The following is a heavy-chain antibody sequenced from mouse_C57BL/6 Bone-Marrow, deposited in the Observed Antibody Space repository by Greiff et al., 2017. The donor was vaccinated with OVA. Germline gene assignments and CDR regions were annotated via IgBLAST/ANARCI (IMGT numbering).Heavy chain of an antibody. Sequence: QVQLQQPGAELVKPGASVKMSCKASGYTFTSYWITWVKQGPGQGLEWIGDIYPGSGSTNYNEKFKSKATLTVDTSSSTAYMQLSSLTSEDSAVYYCARSYYYDYDGYAMDYWGQGTSVTVSS. V-gene: IGHV1-55*01. J-gene: IGHJ4*01. D-gene: IGHD2-4*01. CDR3: ARSYYYDYDGYAMDY. CDR2: IYPGSGST. CDR1: GYTFTSYW.